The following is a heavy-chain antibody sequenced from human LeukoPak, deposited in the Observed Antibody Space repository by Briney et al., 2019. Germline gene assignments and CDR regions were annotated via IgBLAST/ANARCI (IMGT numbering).Heavy chain of an antibody. Sequence: GGSLRLSCTASGFTFGDYAMSWFRQAPGKGLEWVGSIRSKAYGGTTEYAASVKGRFTISRDDSKSIAYLQMNSLKTEDTAVYYCTRDAYYDILTGYGNHAFDIWGQGTMVTVSS. J-gene: IGHJ3*02. D-gene: IGHD3-9*01. CDR2: IRSKAYGGTT. CDR1: GFTFGDYA. CDR3: TRDAYYDILTGYGNHAFDI. V-gene: IGHV3-49*03.